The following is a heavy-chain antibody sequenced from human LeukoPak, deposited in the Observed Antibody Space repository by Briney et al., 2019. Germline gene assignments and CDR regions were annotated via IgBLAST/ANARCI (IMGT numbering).Heavy chain of an antibody. CDR2: MNPNSGNT. CDR3: VRQKEPYYYDSSGSLNY. J-gene: IGHJ4*02. CDR1: GYTFTSYD. Sequence: ASVKVSCKASGYTFTSYDINWVRQATGQGLEWMGWMNPNSGNTGYAQKFQGRVTMTRNTSISTAYMELSSLRSEDTAVYYCVRQKEPYYYDSSGSLNYWGQGTLVTVSS. D-gene: IGHD3-22*01. V-gene: IGHV1-8*01.